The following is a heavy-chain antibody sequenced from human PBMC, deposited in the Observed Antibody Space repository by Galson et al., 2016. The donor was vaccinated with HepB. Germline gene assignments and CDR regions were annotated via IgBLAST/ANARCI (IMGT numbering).Heavy chain of an antibody. CDR2: ISGYNGNT. CDR1: GYTFTSYG. J-gene: IGHJ6*02. V-gene: IGHV1-18*01. D-gene: IGHD2-8*01. CDR3: ARDIVLMVFSADYYCYGMDV. Sequence: QSGAEVKKPGASVKVSCKASGYTFTSYGISWVRLAPGQGLEWMGWISGYNGNTNYARKFQGRVTLTTNTSTSTAYMELRSLRSDDTAVYYCARDIVLMVFSADYYCYGMDVWAKGPRSPSP.